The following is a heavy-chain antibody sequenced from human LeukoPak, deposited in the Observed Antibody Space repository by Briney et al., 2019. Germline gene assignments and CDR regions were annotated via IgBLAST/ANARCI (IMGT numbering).Heavy chain of an antibody. Sequence: SETLSLTCTVSGGSISSYYWSWIRQPPGKGLEWIGYIYYSGSTNYNPSLKSRVTISVDTSKNQFSLKLSSVTAADTAVYYCARHSPKLLWFGELSYWGQGTLVTVSS. V-gene: IGHV4-59*08. D-gene: IGHD3-10*01. CDR2: IYYSGST. J-gene: IGHJ4*02. CDR3: ARHSPKLLWFGELSY. CDR1: GGSISSYY.